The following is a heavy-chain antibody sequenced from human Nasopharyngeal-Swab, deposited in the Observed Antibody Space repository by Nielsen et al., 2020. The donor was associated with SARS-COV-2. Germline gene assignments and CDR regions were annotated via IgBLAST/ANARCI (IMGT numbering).Heavy chain of an antibody. CDR2: IYSGGST. Sequence: GGSLRLSCIASGFIVSSKYMSWVRQAPGKGLEWVSVIYSGGSTYYADSVKGRFTTSRDNSKNTLYLQMNSLSAEDTAVYYCARGRPGFYFDYWGQGALVTVSS. V-gene: IGHV3-53*01. CDR1: GFIVSSKY. CDR3: ARGRPGFYFDY. J-gene: IGHJ4*02.